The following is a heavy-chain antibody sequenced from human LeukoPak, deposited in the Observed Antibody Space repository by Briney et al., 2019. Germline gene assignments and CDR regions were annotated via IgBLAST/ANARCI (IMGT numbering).Heavy chain of an antibody. J-gene: IGHJ6*02. D-gene: IGHD6-19*01. CDR2: ISWDSRNI. V-gene: IGHV3-9*01. Sequence: SGGSLRLSCAASGFTFDDYAMFWVRQAPGKGLEWVSGISWDSRNIGYAASVKGRFTTSRDNGKNSLYLQMNSLRPDDTALYYCARGNRDTSGFYFYYGMDVWGPGSTVTVSS. CDR3: ARGNRDTSGFYFYYGMDV. CDR1: GFTFDDYA.